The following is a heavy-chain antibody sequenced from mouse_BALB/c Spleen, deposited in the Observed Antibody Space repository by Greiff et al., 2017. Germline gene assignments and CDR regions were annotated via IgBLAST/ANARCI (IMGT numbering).Heavy chain of an antibody. V-gene: IGHV5-6-3*01. CDR1: GFTFSSYG. Sequence: EVKLVESGGGLVQPGGSLKLSCAASGFTFSSYGMSWVRQTPDKRLELVATINSNGGSTYYPDSVKGRFTISRDNAKNTLYLQMSSLKSEDTAMYYCARGDYVGGYAMDYWGQGTSVTVSS. CDR3: ARGDYVGGYAMDY. D-gene: IGHD2-4*01. CDR2: INSNGGST. J-gene: IGHJ4*01.